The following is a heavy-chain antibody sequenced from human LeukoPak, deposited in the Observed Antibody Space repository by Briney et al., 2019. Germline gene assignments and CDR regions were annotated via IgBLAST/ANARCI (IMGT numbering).Heavy chain of an antibody. CDR3: ARDTGSRGYDAFDI. J-gene: IGHJ3*02. CDR2: VIPIFGTA. Sequence: SSVKGSCKASGGTLSSYAISCVRQAPGQGLEWRGGVIPIFGTANYAQKFQGRVTITTDESTCTAYIELSSLRSEDTAVYYYARDTGSRGYDAFDIWGQGTMVTVSS. D-gene: IGHD3-22*01. V-gene: IGHV1-69*05. CDR1: GGTLSSYA.